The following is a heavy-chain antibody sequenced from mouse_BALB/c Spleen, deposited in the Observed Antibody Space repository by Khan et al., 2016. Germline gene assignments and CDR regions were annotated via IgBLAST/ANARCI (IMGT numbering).Heavy chain of an antibody. Sequence: EVELVESGGGLVKPGGSLKLSCAASGFTFSNYFMYWIRQTPEQRLEWVATIINGGSYTYYPDSVKGRFTISSDNAKNNLYLQMSSLKSEDTAIYYCSSLDYWGQGTSLTVSS. J-gene: IGHJ2*02. V-gene: IGHV5-4*02. CDR3: SSLDY. CDR2: IINGGSYT. CDR1: GFTFSNYF.